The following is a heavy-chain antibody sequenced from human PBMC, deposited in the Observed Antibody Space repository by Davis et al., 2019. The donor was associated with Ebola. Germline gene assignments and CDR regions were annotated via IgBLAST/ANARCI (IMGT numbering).Heavy chain of an antibody. Sequence: GESLKISCAASGFTFSDYYMSWIRQAPGKGLEWVSYISGSGSTIYYADSVKGRFTISRDNAKNSLYLQMNSLRAEDTAVYYCARGDGDGSLPDYWGQGTLVTVSS. D-gene: IGHD3-10*01. CDR1: GFTFSDYY. V-gene: IGHV3-11*01. CDR2: ISGSGSTI. CDR3: ARGDGDGSLPDY. J-gene: IGHJ4*02.